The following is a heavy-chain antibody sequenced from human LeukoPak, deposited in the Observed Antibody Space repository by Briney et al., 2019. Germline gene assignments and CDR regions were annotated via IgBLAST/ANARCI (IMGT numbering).Heavy chain of an antibody. D-gene: IGHD5-12*01. Sequence: ASVEVSCKASGYTFTSYAMHWVRQAPGQRLEWMGWINAGNGNTKYSQKFQGRVTITRDTSASTAYMELSSLRSEDTAVYYCARGRYSGYDYAGFYFDYWGRGTLVTASS. V-gene: IGHV1-3*01. CDR2: INAGNGNT. CDR3: ARGRYSGYDYAGFYFDY. CDR1: GYTFTSYA. J-gene: IGHJ4*02.